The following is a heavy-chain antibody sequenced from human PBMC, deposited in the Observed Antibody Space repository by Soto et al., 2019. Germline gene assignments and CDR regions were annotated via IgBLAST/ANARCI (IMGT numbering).Heavy chain of an antibody. CDR3: VSQRTTVPTQAYFDY. CDR2: VYYRGRS. J-gene: IGHJ4*02. V-gene: IGHV4-39*01. CDR1: GGSVTNSSSS. Sequence: SETLSLTCTVSGGSVTNSSSSWGWIRQSPGKGLEWIGGVYYRGRSYYKSSVKSRGTISVDKSKNRFSLGLNSVTASYTAVYFCVSQRTTVPTQAYFDYWGPGALVTVSS. D-gene: IGHD4-17*01.